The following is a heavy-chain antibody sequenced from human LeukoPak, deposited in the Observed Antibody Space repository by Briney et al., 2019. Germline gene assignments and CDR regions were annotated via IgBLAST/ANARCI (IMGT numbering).Heavy chain of an antibody. CDR2: IYPRDGST. J-gene: IGHJ4*02. CDR1: GYTFTSNY. CDR3: ARDQEGFDY. V-gene: IGHV1-46*01. Sequence: ASVKVSCKASGYTFTSNYIHWVRQAPGQGLEWMGMIYPRDGSTSYAQKFLGRVTVTRDTSTSTVHMELSGLGSEDTAVYYCARDQEGFDYWGQGTLVTVSS.